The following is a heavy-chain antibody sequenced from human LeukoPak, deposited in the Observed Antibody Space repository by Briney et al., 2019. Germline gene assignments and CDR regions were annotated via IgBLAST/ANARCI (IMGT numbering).Heavy chain of an antibody. J-gene: IGHJ5*02. Sequence: GASVKVSCKASGYTFTSYAMNWVRQAPGQWLEWMGWINTNTGNPTYAQGFTGRFVFSLDTSVSTAYLQISSLKAEDTAVYYCARGRYCSSTSCYRFWFDPWGQGTLVTVSS. CDR2: INTNTGNP. V-gene: IGHV7-4-1*02. D-gene: IGHD2-2*01. CDR1: GYTFTSYA. CDR3: ARGRYCSSTSCYRFWFDP.